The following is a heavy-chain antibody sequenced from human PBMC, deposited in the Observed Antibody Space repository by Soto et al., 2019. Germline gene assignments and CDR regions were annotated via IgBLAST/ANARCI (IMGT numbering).Heavy chain of an antibody. CDR3: ARESGRSDLVPAATSAMDV. CDR1: GDTFNSYT. CDR2: IIPMFGIA. J-gene: IGHJ6*02. V-gene: IGHV1-69*08. Sequence: QVQLVQSGAEVKKPGSSVKVSCKDSGDTFNSYTITWVRQAPGQGLEWMGRIIPMFGIASYAQNFQGRVTITADKSTSTAYMELSSLRSEDTAVSYCARESGRSDLVPAATSAMDVWGQGTTVTVSS. D-gene: IGHD2-2*01.